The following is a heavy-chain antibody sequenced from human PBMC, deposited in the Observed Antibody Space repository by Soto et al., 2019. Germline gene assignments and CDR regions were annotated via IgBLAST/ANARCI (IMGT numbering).Heavy chain of an antibody. CDR2: IYYSGSS. Sequence: SETLSLTCTVSGGSISSGGYYWSWIRQHPGKGLEWIGYIYYSGSSYYNPSLKSRVTISVDTSKNQFSLKLSSVTAADTAVYYCARDVRLYYYGMDVWGQGTTVTVSS. CDR3: ARDVRLYYYGMDV. CDR1: GGSISSGGYY. V-gene: IGHV4-31*03. J-gene: IGHJ6*02.